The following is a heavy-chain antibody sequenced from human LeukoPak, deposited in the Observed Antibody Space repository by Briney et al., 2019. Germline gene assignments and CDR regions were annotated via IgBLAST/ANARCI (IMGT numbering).Heavy chain of an antibody. D-gene: IGHD3-10*01. CDR2: IYHSGTT. CDR3: ARKENVYYYFDY. Sequence: SETLSLTCAVSGYSIASSSWWGWTRQPPGKGLGWIGYIYHSGTTYYNPSLQSRVTMSVDTSKNQFSLKLSSVTAVDTAVYYCARKENVYYYFDYWGQGTLVTVSS. CDR1: GYSIASSSW. V-gene: IGHV4-28*01. J-gene: IGHJ4*02.